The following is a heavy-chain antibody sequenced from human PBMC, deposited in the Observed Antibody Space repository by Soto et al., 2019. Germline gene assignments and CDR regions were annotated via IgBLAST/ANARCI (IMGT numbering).Heavy chain of an antibody. Sequence: EVQLLGSGGGLVQPGGSLRLSCAASGFTFSSYAMSWVRQAPGKGLEWVSAISGSGGSTYYADSVKGRFTISRDNSKNTLYLQMNSLRAEDTAVYYCAKGAVSYYDSSGYLFDYWGQGTLVTVSS. J-gene: IGHJ4*02. D-gene: IGHD3-22*01. CDR3: AKGAVSYYDSSGYLFDY. V-gene: IGHV3-23*01. CDR2: ISGSGGST. CDR1: GFTFSSYA.